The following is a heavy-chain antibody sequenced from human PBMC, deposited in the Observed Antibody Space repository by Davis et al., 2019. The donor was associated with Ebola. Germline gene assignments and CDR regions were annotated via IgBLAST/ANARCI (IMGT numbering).Heavy chain of an antibody. D-gene: IGHD6-13*01. CDR2: ISYDGSNK. CDR1: GFTFSSYG. CDR3: AKGLAAAGGGN. J-gene: IGHJ4*02. Sequence: GGSLRLSCAASGFTFSSYGMHWVRQAPGKGLEWVAVISYDGSNKYYADSVKGRFTISRDNSKNTLYLQMNSLRAEDTAVYYCAKGLAAAGGGNWGQGTLVTVSS. V-gene: IGHV3-30*18.